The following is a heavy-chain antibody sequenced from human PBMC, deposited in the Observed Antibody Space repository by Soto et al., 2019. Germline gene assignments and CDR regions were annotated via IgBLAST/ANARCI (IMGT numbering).Heavy chain of an antibody. V-gene: IGHV1-46*01. Sequence: QVQLVQSGAEVTRPGASVKVSCKASGYSFISHYIHWVRQAPGQGLEWMGFINPSGGRATLEQKFQGRVTMTRDTSTSTVYMELTILRSEDAAVYYCARDYLSSKLSLSYFDFWGQGTLVTVSS. CDR1: GYSFISHY. D-gene: IGHD2-2*01. CDR2: INPSGGRA. CDR3: ARDYLSSKLSLSYFDF. J-gene: IGHJ4*02.